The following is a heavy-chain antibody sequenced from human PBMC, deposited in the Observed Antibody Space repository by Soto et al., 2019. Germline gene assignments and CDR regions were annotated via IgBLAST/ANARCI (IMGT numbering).Heavy chain of an antibody. V-gene: IGHV3-48*02. Sequence: EVQLVESGGGLVQPGGYLRLSCVASGFTFDSYAMNWVRQAPGKGLEWISWIGRSSSETEYSDSVQGRFTISRDNAKNLLYLQMNRLKDEDTAVYYCERDNRWAFDYRRQGALVTVTS. CDR3: ERDNRWAFDY. CDR1: GFTFDSYA. J-gene: IGHJ4*02. CDR2: IGRSSSET. D-gene: IGHD3-16*01.